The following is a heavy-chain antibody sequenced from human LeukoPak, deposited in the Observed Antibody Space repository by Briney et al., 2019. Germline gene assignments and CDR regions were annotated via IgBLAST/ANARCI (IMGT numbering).Heavy chain of an antibody. Sequence: GGSLRLSCAASGFTFSNYHMNWTRQAPGKGLEWVAYISPGDGMIYFADSVKGRFTISRDNAQNSLFLQMNSLRAEDTAVYYCSTGRDITVAGPGGYFDYWGQGTLVTVSS. CDR3: STGRDITVAGPGGYFDY. CDR2: ISPGDGMI. CDR1: GFTFSNYH. J-gene: IGHJ4*02. V-gene: IGHV3-11*01. D-gene: IGHD6-19*01.